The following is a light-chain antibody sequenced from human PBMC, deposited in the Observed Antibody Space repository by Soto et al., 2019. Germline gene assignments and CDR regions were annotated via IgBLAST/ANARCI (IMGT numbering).Light chain of an antibody. CDR1: QSVSSSY. J-gene: IGKJ1*01. CDR3: QQFGSSSWT. CDR2: GAS. Sequence: ESVLTQSPGTLSLSPGEKATLSCRASQSVSSSYVAWYQQKPGQAPRLLIYGASSRATGIPDRFSGSGSGTDFTLTVSRLEPEDFAVYYCQQFGSSSWTCGQGTKVEIK. V-gene: IGKV3-20*01.